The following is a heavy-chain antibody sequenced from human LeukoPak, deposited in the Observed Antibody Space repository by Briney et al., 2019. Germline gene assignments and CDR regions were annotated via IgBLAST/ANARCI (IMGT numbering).Heavy chain of an antibody. J-gene: IGHJ3*02. CDR1: GGSISSYY. V-gene: IGHV4-59*01. CDR2: IYYSGST. CDR3: ASSITMVRGDDAFDI. D-gene: IGHD3-10*01. Sequence: SETLSLTCTVSGGSISSYYWSWIRQPPGKGLEWIGYIYYSGSTNYNPSLKSRVTISVDTSKNQFSLKPSSVTAADTAVYYCASSITMVRGDDAFDIWGQGTMVTVSS.